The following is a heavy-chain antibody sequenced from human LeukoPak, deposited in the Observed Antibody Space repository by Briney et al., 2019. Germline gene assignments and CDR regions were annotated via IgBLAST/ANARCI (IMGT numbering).Heavy chain of an antibody. Sequence: ASVKVSCKASGYTCTDYYIHWVRQAPGQGLEWMGWINSNSGGTNYAQKFQGRVTMTRDTSISTAYMELSRLTSDDTAVYYCARDPHIAVIDFDYWGQGALVTVSS. CDR1: GYTCTDYY. CDR2: INSNSGGT. V-gene: IGHV1-2*02. J-gene: IGHJ4*02. CDR3: ARDPHIAVIDFDY. D-gene: IGHD6-19*01.